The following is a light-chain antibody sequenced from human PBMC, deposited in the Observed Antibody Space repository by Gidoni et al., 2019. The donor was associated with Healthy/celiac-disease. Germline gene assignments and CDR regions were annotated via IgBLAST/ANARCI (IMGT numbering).Light chain of an antibody. CDR2: EAS. CDR1: QDISNY. Sequence: DIQMTQSPSSLSASVGDRVTITCQASQDISNYLNLYQQKPGKAPKLLIYEASNLETGVPSRFRGSGSGTDFTFTISSLHPEDIATYYCQQRFTFGPGTKVDIK. CDR3: QQRFT. J-gene: IGKJ3*01. V-gene: IGKV1-33*01.